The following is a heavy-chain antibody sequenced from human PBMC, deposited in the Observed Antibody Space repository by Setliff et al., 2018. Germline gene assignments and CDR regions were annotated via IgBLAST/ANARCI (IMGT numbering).Heavy chain of an antibody. Sequence: PSETLSLTCTVSGGSISSGSHYWTWIRQPAGKGLEWIGHIQTSGTTNYNPSLKSRVTISVDTSKNQFSLKLSAVTAADTAVYFCAREDGPNYYYYYMDIWGKGTTVTVSS. J-gene: IGHJ6*03. D-gene: IGHD2-8*01. CDR1: GGSISSGSHY. CDR2: IQTSGTT. CDR3: AREDGPNYYYYYMDI. V-gene: IGHV4-61*09.